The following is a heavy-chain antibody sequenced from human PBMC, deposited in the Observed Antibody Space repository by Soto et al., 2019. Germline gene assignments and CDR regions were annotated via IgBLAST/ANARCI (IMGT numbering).Heavy chain of an antibody. CDR3: AREPQGGYSYGLRIGYFDY. D-gene: IGHD5-18*01. CDR2: IYYSGST. V-gene: IGHV4-59*01. J-gene: IGHJ4*02. CDR1: GGSISSYY. Sequence: SETLSLTCTVSGGSISSYYWSWIRQPPGKGLEWIGYIYYSGSTNYNPSLKSRVTISVDTSKNQFSLKLSSVTAADTAVYYCAREPQGGYSYGLRIGYFDYWGQGTLVTVSS.